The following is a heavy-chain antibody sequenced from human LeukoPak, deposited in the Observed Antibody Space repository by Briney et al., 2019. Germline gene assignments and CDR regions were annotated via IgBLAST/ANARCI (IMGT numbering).Heavy chain of an antibody. J-gene: IGHJ4*02. CDR1: GFTFSSYS. CDR2: ISSSSSYI. Sequence: GGSLRPSCAASGFTFSSYSMNWVRQAPGKGLEWVSSISSSSSYIYYADSVKGRFTISRDNAKNSLYLQMNSLRAEDTAVYYCAREIVGRGPHLFDYWGQGTLVTVSS. D-gene: IGHD2-21*01. CDR3: AREIVGRGPHLFDY. V-gene: IGHV3-21*01.